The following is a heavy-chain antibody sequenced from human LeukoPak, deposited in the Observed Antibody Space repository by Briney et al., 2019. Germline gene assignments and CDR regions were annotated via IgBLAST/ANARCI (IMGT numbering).Heavy chain of an antibody. V-gene: IGHV3-30*04. CDR3: ARDRGGPGGEDAFDI. CDR2: ISYDGSNK. D-gene: IGHD3-10*01. J-gene: IGHJ3*02. Sequence: GGSLRLSCAASGFTFSSYAMHWVRQAPGKGLEWVAVISYDGSNKYYADSVKGRFTISRDNSKNTLYLQMNSLRAEDTAVYYCARDRGGPGGEDAFDIWGQGTMVTVSS. CDR1: GFTFSSYA.